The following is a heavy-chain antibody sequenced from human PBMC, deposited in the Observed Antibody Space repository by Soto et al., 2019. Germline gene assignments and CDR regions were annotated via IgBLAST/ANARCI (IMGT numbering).Heavy chain of an antibody. CDR3: ARGYRQAGYSSSWVFDY. CDR2: IFYSVST. Sequence: QVQLQESGPGLVKPSQTLSLICTVSGGSINSGGYYWNWIRQHPGKGLECIGYIFYSVSTYYNPLLRSQVTISADTSENQFSLNLSSVTAADTAVYFCARGYRQAGYSSSWVFDYWGQGTLVNVSS. D-gene: IGHD6-13*01. V-gene: IGHV4-31*01. CDR1: GGSINSGGYY. J-gene: IGHJ4*02.